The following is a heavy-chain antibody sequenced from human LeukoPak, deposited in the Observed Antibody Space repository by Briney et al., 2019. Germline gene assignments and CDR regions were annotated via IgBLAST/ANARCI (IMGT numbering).Heavy chain of an antibody. V-gene: IGHV3-9*01. D-gene: IGHD1-26*01. CDR2: ISWNSGSI. Sequence: PGGSLRLSCAASGFTFDDYAMHWVRQAPGKGLEWVSGISWNSGSIGYADSVKGRFTISRDNAKNSLYLQMNSLRAEDTALYYCAKAQVRYSGSMRGAFDIWGQGTMVTVSS. CDR3: AKAQVRYSGSMRGAFDI. J-gene: IGHJ3*02. CDR1: GFTFDDYA.